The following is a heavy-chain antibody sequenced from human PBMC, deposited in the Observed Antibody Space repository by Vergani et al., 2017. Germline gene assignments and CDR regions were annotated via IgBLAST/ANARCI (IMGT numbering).Heavy chain of an antibody. CDR2: IALSGST. J-gene: IGHJ6*02. V-gene: IGHV4-61*02. CDR3: ARHRCPGGFFPSSYFYGMDV. D-gene: IGHD3-10*02. Sequence: QVQLQESGPGLVRPSQTLSLTCNVSGGPMSSGHYYWTWLRQPAGKGLEWIGRIALSGSTNYNPSLRSRVSISLDKSKNQFSLKVDAGTAADTAHYYCARHRCPGGFFPSSYFYGMDVWAHGTTVTVYS. CDR1: GGPMSSGHYY.